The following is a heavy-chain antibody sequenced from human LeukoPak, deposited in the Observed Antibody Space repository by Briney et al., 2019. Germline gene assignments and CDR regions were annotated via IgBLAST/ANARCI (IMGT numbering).Heavy chain of an antibody. J-gene: IGHJ5*02. CDR1: GFSFTNYA. CDR3: AKDLAGINWFDP. CDR2: MKGGGET. V-gene: IGHV3-23*01. Sequence: GGSLRLSCAVSGFSFTNYAMSWVRQAPARGPEWLSSMKGGGETFYADSVKGRFTISRDNSKNTLYLQMNSLRAEDTAVYYCAKDLAGINWFDPWGQGTLVTVSS. D-gene: IGHD6-19*01.